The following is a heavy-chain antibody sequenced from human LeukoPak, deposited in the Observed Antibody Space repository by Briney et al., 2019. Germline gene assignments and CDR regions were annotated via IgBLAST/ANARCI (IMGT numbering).Heavy chain of an antibody. CDR3: ARHGSGWYAGDY. V-gene: IGHV3-30*03. Sequence: GGSLRLSCAAYGFTFSSYDMHWVRQAPGKGLEWVAVISNDGSNEYYADSVKGRFTISRDNSKNTLYLQMNSLRAEDTAVYYCARHGSGWYAGDYWGQGTLVTVSS. CDR2: ISNDGSNE. CDR1: GFTFSSYD. J-gene: IGHJ4*02. D-gene: IGHD6-19*01.